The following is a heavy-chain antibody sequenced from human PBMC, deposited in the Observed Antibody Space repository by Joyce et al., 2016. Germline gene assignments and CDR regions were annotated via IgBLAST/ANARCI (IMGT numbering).Heavy chain of an antibody. CDR3: ARGLNSGGNAVGY. D-gene: IGHD4-23*01. CDR1: GDTISRSEFY. J-gene: IGHJ4*02. V-gene: IGHV4-30-4*01. Sequence: QVHLQESGPGLVKPSPTLSLTCTVSGDTISRSEFYWSWIRQPPGKGLEWIGYMYYSGGSYYNPSFESRFTISLDTSKNQFALRLTSVTAADTAVYFCARGLNSGGNAVGYWGQGTLVVVSS. CDR2: MYYSGGS.